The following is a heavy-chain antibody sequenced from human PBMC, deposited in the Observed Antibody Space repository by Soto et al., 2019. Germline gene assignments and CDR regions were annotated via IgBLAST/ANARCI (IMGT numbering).Heavy chain of an antibody. Sequence: QVQLVQSGAEVKKPGSSVKVSCKASGGTFSSYAISWVRQAPGQGLEWMGGIIPIFGTANYAQKFQGRVTXTAXEXKSTAYLELSSLRSEDTAVYYCARDGAAAGTGVGFYWGQGTLVTVSS. D-gene: IGHD6-13*01. CDR1: GGTFSSYA. CDR2: IIPIFGTA. CDR3: ARDGAAAGTGVGFY. V-gene: IGHV1-69*12. J-gene: IGHJ4*02.